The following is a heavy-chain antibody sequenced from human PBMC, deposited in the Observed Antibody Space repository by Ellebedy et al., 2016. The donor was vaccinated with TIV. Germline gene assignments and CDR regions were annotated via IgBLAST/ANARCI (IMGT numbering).Heavy chain of an antibody. CDR3: ARDPALPRGRFDT. J-gene: IGHJ5*02. CDR1: GDSVSSATYY. CDR2: IYHTGST. V-gene: IGHV4-61*01. Sequence: MPSETLSLTCTVSGDSVSSATYYWNWIRQPPGKGLEWIGYIYHTGSTNYNPSLKSRVTISVDTTKNQFSLNLSSVTAADTAVYYCARDPALPRGRFDTWGQGTLVTVSS.